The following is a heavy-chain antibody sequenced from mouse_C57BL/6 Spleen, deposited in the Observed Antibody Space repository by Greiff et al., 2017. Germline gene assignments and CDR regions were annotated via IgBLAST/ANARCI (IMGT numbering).Heavy chain of an antibody. V-gene: IGHV1-81*01. Sequence: VQLQQSGAELARPGASVKLSCKASGYTFTSYGISWVKQRTGQGLEWIGEIYPRSGNTYYNEKFKGKATLTADKSSSTAYMELRSLTSEDSAVDFCARNGYYGSSHWYFDVWGTGTTVTVSS. CDR2: IYPRSGNT. CDR3: ARNGYYGSSHWYFDV. CDR1: GYTFTSYG. D-gene: IGHD1-1*01. J-gene: IGHJ1*03.